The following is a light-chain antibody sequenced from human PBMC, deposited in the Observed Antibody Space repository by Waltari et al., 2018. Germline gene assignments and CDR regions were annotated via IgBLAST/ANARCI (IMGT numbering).Light chain of an antibody. CDR2: EVN. V-gene: IGLV2-18*02. CDR3: SSYTSSGDTLI. CDR1: SSDIGGYNR. Sequence: QSALTQPPSVSWSPGQSVTISCTGTSSDIGGYNRVSWYQQSPGTAPKLILYEVNFRPSGVPDRFSGSKSGYTASLTISGLQAEDEAQYYCSSYTSSGDTLIFGGGTDLTVL. J-gene: IGLJ2*01.